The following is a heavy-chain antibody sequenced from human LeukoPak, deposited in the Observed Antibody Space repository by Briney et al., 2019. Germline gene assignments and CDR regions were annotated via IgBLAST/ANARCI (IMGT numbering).Heavy chain of an antibody. CDR1: GVSISSSNW. J-gene: IGHJ4*02. CDR3: ARDGDSSGYYVDY. D-gene: IGHD3-22*01. CDR2: IYHSGST. V-gene: IGHV4-4*02. Sequence: SETLSLTCTVSGVSISSSNWWSWVRQPPGKGLEWIGEIYHSGSTNYNPSLKSRVTISVDKSKNQFSLKLSSVTAADTAVYYCARDGDSSGYYVDYWGQGTLVTVSS.